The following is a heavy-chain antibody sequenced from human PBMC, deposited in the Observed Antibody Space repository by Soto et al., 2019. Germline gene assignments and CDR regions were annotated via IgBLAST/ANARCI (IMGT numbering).Heavy chain of an antibody. CDR3: ASYGSGSYYMGSHYYYYMDV. CDR1: GFNFSNYV. Sequence: GGSLRLSCAASGFNFSNYVMSWIRQAPGKGLEWVSSISGSGDKTYYLDSVKGRFTISRDNAKNSLYLQMNSLRAEDTAVYYCASYGSGSYYMGSHYYYYMDVWGKGTTVTVSS. D-gene: IGHD3-10*01. V-gene: IGHV3-23*01. CDR2: ISGSGDKT. J-gene: IGHJ6*03.